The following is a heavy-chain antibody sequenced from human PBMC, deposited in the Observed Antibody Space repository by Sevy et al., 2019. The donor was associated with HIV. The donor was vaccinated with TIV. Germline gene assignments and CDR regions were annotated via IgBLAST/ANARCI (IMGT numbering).Heavy chain of an antibody. Sequence: GGSLRLSCAASGFTFSSYAMHWVRQAPGKGLEWVAVISYDGSNKYYAYSVKGRFTISRDNSKNTLYLQMNSLRAEDTAVYYCARDTYYDSSGYYGYWGQGTLVTVSS. D-gene: IGHD3-22*01. V-gene: IGHV3-30-3*01. J-gene: IGHJ4*02. CDR2: ISYDGSNK. CDR1: GFTFSSYA. CDR3: ARDTYYDSSGYYGY.